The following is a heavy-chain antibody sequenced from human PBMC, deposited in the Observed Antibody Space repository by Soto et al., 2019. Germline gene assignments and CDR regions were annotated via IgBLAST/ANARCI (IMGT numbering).Heavy chain of an antibody. CDR1: GYTFTSYG. J-gene: IGHJ3*02. V-gene: IGHV1-18*04. CDR2: ISAYNGNT. D-gene: IGHD1-26*01. Sequence: QVQLVQSGAEVKKPGASVKVSCKASGYTFTSYGISWVRQAPGQGLAWMGGISAYNGNTNYAQKLQGRVTMTTDTSTNTAYVELRSLISDDTAVYYCARDQVVTWELSHDAFDIWGQGTMVTVSS. CDR3: ARDQVVTWELSHDAFDI.